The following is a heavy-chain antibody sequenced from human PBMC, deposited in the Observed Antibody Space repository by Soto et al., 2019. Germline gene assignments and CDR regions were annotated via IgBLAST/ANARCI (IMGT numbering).Heavy chain of an antibody. D-gene: IGHD2-8*01. CDR3: ARSSIVPRLLMYPFDY. Sequence: SETLSLTCAFSGCSISSGGYSWSWIRQPPGKGLEWIGNIYYDGNTYYNPSLKSRVTISLDTSKNQFSLRLNSVTAADTAVYYCARSSIVPRLLMYPFDYWGQGTLVTVSS. J-gene: IGHJ4*02. V-gene: IGHV4-30-2*03. CDR1: GCSISSGGYS. CDR2: IYYDGNT.